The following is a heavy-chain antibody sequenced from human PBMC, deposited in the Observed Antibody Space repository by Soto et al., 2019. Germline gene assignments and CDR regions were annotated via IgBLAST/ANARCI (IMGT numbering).Heavy chain of an antibody. D-gene: IGHD1-1*01. Sequence: QVQLQQWGAGLLKPSETLSLTCAVYGGFVSSGSYYWSWIRQPPGKGLEWIGEMSHSGGTHFNPSLMSPVTRSVDTFKNQFSLKMSSVTAADTALYYCARVERGTATTVVDAFDIWGPGTMVTVSS. CDR3: ARVERGTATTVVDAFDI. J-gene: IGHJ3*02. V-gene: IGHV4-34*01. CDR2: MSHSGGT. CDR1: GGFVSSGSYY.